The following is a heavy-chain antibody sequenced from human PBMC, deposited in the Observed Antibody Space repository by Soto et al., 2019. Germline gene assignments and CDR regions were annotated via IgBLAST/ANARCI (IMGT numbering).Heavy chain of an antibody. J-gene: IGHJ5*02. CDR1: GFTFSDYY. D-gene: IGHD2-2*01. CDR2: ISSSGSTI. CDR3: ARDGEDIVVVPAGNWFDP. V-gene: IGHV3-11*01. Sequence: QVQLVESGGGLVKPGGSLRLSCAASGFTFSDYYMSWIRQAPGKGLEWVSYISSSGSTIYYADSVKGRFTISRDNAKNSQYLQMNGLRADDTAVYYCARDGEDIVVVPAGNWFDPWGQGTLVTVSS.